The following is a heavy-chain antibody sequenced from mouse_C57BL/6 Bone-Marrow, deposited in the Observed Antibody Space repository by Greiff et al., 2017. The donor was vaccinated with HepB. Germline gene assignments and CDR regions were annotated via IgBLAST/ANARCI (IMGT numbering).Heavy chain of an antibody. CDR2: IHPSDSDT. D-gene: IGHD1-1*01. CDR1: GYTFTSYW. CDR3: AILLRFAWFAY. V-gene: IGHV1-74*01. J-gene: IGHJ3*01. Sequence: VQLQQPGAELVKPGASVKVSCKASGYTFTSYWMHWVKQRPGQGLEWIGRIHPSDSDTNYNQKFKGKATLTVDKSSSTAYMQLGSLTSEDSAVYYCAILLRFAWFAYWGQGTLVTVSA.